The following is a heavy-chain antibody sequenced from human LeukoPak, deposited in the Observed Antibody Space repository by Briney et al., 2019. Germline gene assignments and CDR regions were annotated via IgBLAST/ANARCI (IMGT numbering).Heavy chain of an antibody. D-gene: IGHD3-10*01. CDR2: ISSSGTYK. CDR3: ARDGYGSGINDKYYYYGMDV. Sequence: KPGGSLRLPCAVSGFTFSSYSMSWVRQAPGKGLEWVSSISSSGTYKYYADSVKGRFTISRDNAKNSLYLQMNSLRAEDTAVYYCARDGYGSGINDKYYYYGMDVWGQGATVTVSS. J-gene: IGHJ6*02. CDR1: GFTFSSYS. V-gene: IGHV3-21*01.